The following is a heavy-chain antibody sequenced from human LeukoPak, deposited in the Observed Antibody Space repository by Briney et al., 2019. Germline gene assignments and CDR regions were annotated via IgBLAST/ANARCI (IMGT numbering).Heavy chain of an antibody. CDR2: FYHGGDT. D-gene: IGHD1-26*01. CDR1: GYSISSGYY. Sequence: SETLSLTCTVSGYSISSGYYWGWIRQPPGKGLEWIGSFYHGGDTYYNPSLKSRVTISVDTSKKQFSLKLSSVTAADTAVYYCARASGSPDYWGQGTLVTVSS. V-gene: IGHV4-38-2*02. J-gene: IGHJ4*02. CDR3: ARASGSPDY.